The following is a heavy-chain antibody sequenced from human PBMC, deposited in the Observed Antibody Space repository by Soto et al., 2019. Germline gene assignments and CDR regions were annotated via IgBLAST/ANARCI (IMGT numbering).Heavy chain of an antibody. CDR1: GFTFSGYA. CDR2: ISGSGDNT. Sequence: GGSLRLSCAASGFTFSGYAMSWVRQAPGKGLEWVSAISGSGDNTYYADSVKGRFTISRDNPKNTLYLQMNSLRAEDTALYYCAKNPVTGLDYWGQGALVTVSS. CDR3: AKNPVTGLDY. J-gene: IGHJ4*02. V-gene: IGHV3-23*01. D-gene: IGHD6-19*01.